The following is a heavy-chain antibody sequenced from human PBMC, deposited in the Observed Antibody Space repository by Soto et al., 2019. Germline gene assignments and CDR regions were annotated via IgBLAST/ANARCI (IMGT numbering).Heavy chain of an antibody. Sequence: PSETLSLTCTVSGGSISSGGYYWSWIRQHPGKGLEWIGYIYYSGSTYYNPSLKSRVTISVDTSKNQFSLKLSSVTAADTAVYYCARDNVATVNNLLRSGQDNWFDPWGQGTLVTVSS. CDR2: IYYSGST. J-gene: IGHJ5*02. CDR3: ARDNVATVNNLLRSGQDNWFDP. CDR1: GGSISSGGYY. D-gene: IGHD4-4*01. V-gene: IGHV4-31*03.